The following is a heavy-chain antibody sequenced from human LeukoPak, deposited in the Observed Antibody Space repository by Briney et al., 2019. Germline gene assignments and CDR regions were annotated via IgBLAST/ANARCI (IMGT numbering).Heavy chain of an antibody. Sequence: PGGSLRLSCAASGFTFSNYWMHWVRQAPGKGLVWVSRINYDGTTTGYADSVKGRFTISRDNAKNTLYLQMNSLRAEDTAVYYCARRDVFGIWGQGTMVTASS. CDR2: INYDGTTT. V-gene: IGHV3-74*01. CDR1: GFTFSNYW. CDR3: ARRDVFGI. J-gene: IGHJ3*02.